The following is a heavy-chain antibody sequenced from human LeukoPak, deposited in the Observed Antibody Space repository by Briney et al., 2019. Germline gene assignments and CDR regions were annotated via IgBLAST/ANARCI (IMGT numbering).Heavy chain of an antibody. V-gene: IGHV3-53*01. CDR3: AKDEATSGGGLAS. Sequence: GGSLRLSCAASGFTVSGTHMSWVRQAPGKGLEWVSAMYTGGSTYYADSVKGRFTISRDNSRNTLFLHMSSLRADDTAVYYCAKDEATSGGGLASWGQGTLVTVSS. CDR1: GFTVSGTH. CDR2: MYTGGST. J-gene: IGHJ4*02. D-gene: IGHD3-16*01.